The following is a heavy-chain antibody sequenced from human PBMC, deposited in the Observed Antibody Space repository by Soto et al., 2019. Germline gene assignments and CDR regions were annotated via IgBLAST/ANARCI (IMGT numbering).Heavy chain of an antibody. Sequence: ASVKVSCKASGYTFSSYHIHWVRQAPGQGPEWMGMISPSGGRTTYAQKLQSRLSMARDTSTSTVYMELSSLRSEDTAVYFCAREGVQGGLDVWGQGTTVTVSS. CDR1: GYTFSSYH. CDR2: ISPSGGRT. D-gene: IGHD2-8*01. CDR3: AREGVQGGLDV. V-gene: IGHV1-46*04. J-gene: IGHJ6*02.